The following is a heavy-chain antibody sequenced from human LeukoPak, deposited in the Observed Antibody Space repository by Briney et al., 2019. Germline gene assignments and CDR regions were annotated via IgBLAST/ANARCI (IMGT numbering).Heavy chain of an antibody. Sequence: ASVKVSCKASGYTFTSYGISWVRQAPGQGLEWMGWISAYNGNTNYAQKLQDRVTMTTDTSTSTAYMELRSLRSDDTAVYYCARDPSYYDSSTLDAFDIWGQGTMVTVSS. V-gene: IGHV1-18*01. CDR2: ISAYNGNT. CDR1: GYTFTSYG. CDR3: ARDPSYYDSSTLDAFDI. J-gene: IGHJ3*02. D-gene: IGHD3-22*01.